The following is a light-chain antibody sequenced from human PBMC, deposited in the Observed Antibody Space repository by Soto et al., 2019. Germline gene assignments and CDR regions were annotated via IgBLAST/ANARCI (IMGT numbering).Light chain of an antibody. CDR2: AAS. CDR1: QGISSY. J-gene: IGKJ4*01. CDR3: QQRKSYPLT. Sequence: DIQLTQSPSFLSASVGDRVTITCRASQGISSYLAWYQQKPGKAPKLLIYAASTLQSGVPSRFSGSGSGTEFTLTIRSLQPEDFATYSCQQRKSYPLTFGGGTKVEIK. V-gene: IGKV1-9*01.